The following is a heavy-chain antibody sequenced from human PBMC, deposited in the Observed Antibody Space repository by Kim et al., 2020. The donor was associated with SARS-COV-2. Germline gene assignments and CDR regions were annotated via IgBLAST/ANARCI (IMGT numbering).Heavy chain of an antibody. V-gene: IGHV1-2*04. CDR3: ARGPPVRYDILTGYYHHYYYYGMDV. Sequence: ASVKVSCKASGYTFTGYYMHWVRQAPGQGLEWMGWINPNSGGTNYAQKFQGWVTMTRDTSISTAYMELSRLRSDDTAVYYCARGPPVRYDILTGYYHHYYYYGMDVWGQGTTVTVSS. D-gene: IGHD3-9*01. J-gene: IGHJ6*02. CDR1: GYTFTGYY. CDR2: INPNSGGT.